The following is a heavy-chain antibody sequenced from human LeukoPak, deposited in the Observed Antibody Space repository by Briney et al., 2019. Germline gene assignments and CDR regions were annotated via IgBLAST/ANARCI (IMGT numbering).Heavy chain of an antibody. CDR3: ARERGYDSNFLDV. CDR1: GGSINSGGYY. D-gene: IGHD3-22*01. V-gene: IGHV4-31*03. J-gene: IGHJ6*02. Sequence: SETLSLTCTVSGGSINSGGYYWSWLRQHPGQGLEWIGYIYYSGNTYYNPSLKSRVTISEDTSKNQFSLKLSSVTAADTAVYYCARERGYDSNFLDVWGQGTTVTVSS. CDR2: IYYSGNT.